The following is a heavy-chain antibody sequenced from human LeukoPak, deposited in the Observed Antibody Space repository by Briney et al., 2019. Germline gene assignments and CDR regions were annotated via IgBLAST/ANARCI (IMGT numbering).Heavy chain of an antibody. J-gene: IGHJ4*02. V-gene: IGHV1-69*13. D-gene: IGHD3-22*01. CDR2: IIPIFGTA. CDR3: ARDHEESPPPYYYYSSGYYLHY. Sequence: ASVKVSCKASGGTFSSYGISWVRQAPGQGLEWMGWIIPIFGTANYAQKFQGRVTITADESTSTAYMVLSSLRSEDTAVYYCARDHEESPPPYYYYSSGYYLHYWGQGTLVTVSS. CDR1: GGTFSSYG.